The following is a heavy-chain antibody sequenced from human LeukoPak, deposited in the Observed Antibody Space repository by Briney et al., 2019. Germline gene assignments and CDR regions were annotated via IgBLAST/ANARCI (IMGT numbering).Heavy chain of an antibody. CDR3: ARDSTMAGPEGIDY. Sequence: GASVKVSCKASGYTFTGYYFHWVRQAPGQGLEWMGWINPNSGGTNYAQKFQGRVTMTRDTSSSTVYMELSRLTSDDTAVYYCARDSTMAGPEGIDYWGQGTLVTVPS. D-gene: IGHD5-24*01. J-gene: IGHJ4*02. V-gene: IGHV1-2*02. CDR1: GYTFTGYY. CDR2: INPNSGGT.